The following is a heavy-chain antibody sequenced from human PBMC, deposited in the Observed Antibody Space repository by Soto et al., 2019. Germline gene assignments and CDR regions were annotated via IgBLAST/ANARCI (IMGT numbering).Heavy chain of an antibody. Sequence: GGSLRLSCAASGFTVSSNYMSWVRQAPGKGLEWVSVIYSGGSTYYADSVKGRFTISRDNSKNTLYLQMNSLRAEDTAVYYCARVDLGYDAFYIWGQGTMVTVSS. D-gene: IGHD3-22*01. CDR3: ARVDLGYDAFYI. CDR1: GFTVSSNY. CDR2: IYSGGST. J-gene: IGHJ3*02. V-gene: IGHV3-66*01.